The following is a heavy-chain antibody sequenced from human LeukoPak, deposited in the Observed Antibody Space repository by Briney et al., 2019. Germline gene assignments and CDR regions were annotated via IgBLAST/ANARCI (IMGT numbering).Heavy chain of an antibody. D-gene: IGHD1-26*01. CDR3: AHGGNSGSYSEN. Sequence: SETLSLTCSVSGASISNHYWSWIRQPAGKALDWIGRIYSSGDTDYHPSLKSRVTMSVDTSKSQFSLKLGSVIAADTAVYYCAHGGNSGSYSENWGQGTLVTVSS. V-gene: IGHV4-4*07. J-gene: IGHJ4*02. CDR2: IYSSGDT. CDR1: GASISNHY.